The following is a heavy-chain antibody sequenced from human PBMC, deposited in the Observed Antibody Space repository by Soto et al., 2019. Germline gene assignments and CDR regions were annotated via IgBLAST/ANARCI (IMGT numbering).Heavy chain of an antibody. V-gene: IGHV2-5*02. D-gene: IGHD3-10*01. CDR3: AHIPGSGQLLYSYYYYMDV. CDR1: GFSLTTSGEA. Sequence: QITLKESGPTLVKPTQTLTLTCTFSGFSLTTSGEAVGWIRQPPGKALEWLALIYWDDDKRSSPSLKSRLTIPKDHPKNQVVLTMTHMDPVDTATYYCAHIPGSGQLLYSYYYYMDVWGKGTTVTVSS. CDR2: IYWDDDK. J-gene: IGHJ6*03.